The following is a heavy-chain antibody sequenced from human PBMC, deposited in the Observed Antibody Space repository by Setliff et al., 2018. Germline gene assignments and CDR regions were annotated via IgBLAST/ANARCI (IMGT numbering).Heavy chain of an antibody. CDR3: ARGYSSSWQSRMGFDP. CDR2: ISAYNGNT. V-gene: IGHV1-18*01. Sequence: ASVKVSCKASGYTFTSYGISWVRQAPGQGLEWMGWISAYNGNTNYAQKLQGRVTMTTDASTSTAYMELRSLRSDDTAVYYCARGYSSSWQSRMGFDPWGQGTLVTVSS. J-gene: IGHJ5*02. D-gene: IGHD6-13*01. CDR1: GYTFTSYG.